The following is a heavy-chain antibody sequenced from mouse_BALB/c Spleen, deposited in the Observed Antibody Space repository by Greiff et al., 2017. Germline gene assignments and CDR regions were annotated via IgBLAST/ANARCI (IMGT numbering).Heavy chain of an antibody. V-gene: IGHV3-6*02. CDR2: ISYDGSN. D-gene: IGHD1-1*01. CDR1: GYSITSGYY. Sequence: ESGPGLVKPSQSLSLTCSVTGYSITSGYYWNWIRQFPGNKLEWMGYISYDGSNNYNPSLKNRISITRDTSKNQFFLKLNSVTTEDTATYYCARGLTTGGGYWGQGTSVTVSS. CDR3: ARGLTTGGGY. J-gene: IGHJ4*01.